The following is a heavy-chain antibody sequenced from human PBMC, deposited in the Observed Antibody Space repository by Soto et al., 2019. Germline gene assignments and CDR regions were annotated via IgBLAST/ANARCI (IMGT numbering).Heavy chain of an antibody. V-gene: IGHV3-23*01. J-gene: IGHJ4*02. CDR1: GFTVSSYA. Sequence: EMQLLESGGGLVQAGGSLRLSCAASGFTVSSYALNWVRQAPGKGVEWVSGISDSTYYADSVKGRFTISRDTSKNTLYLQMNSLGAEDTAIYLCAIRMYSTRWYYLDYWGQGTLVTVSS. CDR3: AIRMYSTRWYYLDY. CDR2: ISDST. D-gene: IGHD6-13*01.